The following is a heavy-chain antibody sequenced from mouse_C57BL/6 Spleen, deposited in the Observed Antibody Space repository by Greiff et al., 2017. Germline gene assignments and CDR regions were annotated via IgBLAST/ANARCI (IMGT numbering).Heavy chain of an antibody. CDR1: GFTFNTSA. V-gene: IGHV10-3*01. D-gene: IGHD2-4*01. CDR2: IRSKSSNYAT. CDR3: VRDGDYDLYYAMDY. J-gene: IGHJ4*01. Sequence: EVKLMESGGGLVQPKGSLKLSCAASGFTFNTSAMHWVRQAPGKGLEWVARIRSKSSNYATYYADSVKDRFTISRDDSQSMLYLQMNNRKTEDTAMYYCVRDGDYDLYYAMDYWGQGTSVTVSS.